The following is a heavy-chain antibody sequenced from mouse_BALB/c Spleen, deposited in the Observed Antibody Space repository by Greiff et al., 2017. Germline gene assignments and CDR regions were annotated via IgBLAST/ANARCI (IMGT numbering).Heavy chain of an antibody. V-gene: IGHV1S81*02. CDR1: GYTFTSYY. CDR2: INPSNGGT. CDR3: TRDYYGSTWYFDV. Sequence: QVQLQQSGAELVKPGASVKLSCKASGYTFTSYYMYWVKQRPGQGLEWIGGINPSNGGTNFNEKFKSKATLTVDKSSSTAYMQLSSLTSEDSAVYYCTRDYYGSTWYFDVWGAGTTVTVSS. J-gene: IGHJ1*01. D-gene: IGHD1-1*01.